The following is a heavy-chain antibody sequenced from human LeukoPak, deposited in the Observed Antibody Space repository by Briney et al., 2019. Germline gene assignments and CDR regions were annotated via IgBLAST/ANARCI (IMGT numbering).Heavy chain of an antibody. J-gene: IGHJ5*02. CDR2: INHSGST. CDR1: GRSFSGYY. Sequence: PSETLSLTCAVYGRSFSGYYWSWIRQPPGKGLEWIGEINHSGSTNYNPSLKSRVTISVDTSKNQFSLKLSSVTAADTAVYYCVTEPGYCTGGRCYGGWFDPWGQGTLVTVSS. V-gene: IGHV4-34*01. CDR3: VTEPGYCTGGRCYGGWFDP. D-gene: IGHD2-15*01.